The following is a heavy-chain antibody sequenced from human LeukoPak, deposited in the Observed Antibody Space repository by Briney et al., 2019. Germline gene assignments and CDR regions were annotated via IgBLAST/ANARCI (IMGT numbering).Heavy chain of an antibody. CDR3: ARVRNSGFRYVDS. V-gene: IGHV1-46*01. CDR2: INPSGGST. CDR1: GYTFTSYY. J-gene: IGHJ4*02. D-gene: IGHD5-12*01. Sequence: ASVKVSCKASGYTFTSYYMHWVRQAPGQGLEWMGIINPSGGSTSYAQKFQGRVTMTTDTSTSTAYMELRSLRSDDTAVYYCARVRNSGFRYVDSWGQGTLVTVSS.